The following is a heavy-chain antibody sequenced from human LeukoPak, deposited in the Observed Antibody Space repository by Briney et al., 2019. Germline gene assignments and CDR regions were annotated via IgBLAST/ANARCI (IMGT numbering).Heavy chain of an antibody. D-gene: IGHD3-10*01. J-gene: IGHJ4*02. CDR1: GFTVSSNY. V-gene: IGHV3-53*05. CDR3: ARDCYGSGSFDY. Sequence: GGSLRLSCAASGFTVSSNYMSWVRQAPGKGLEWVSVIYSGGSTYYADSVKGRFTISRDNSKNTLYLQMNSLRAEDTAVYYCARDCYGSGSFDYWGQGTLVTVSS. CDR2: IYSGGST.